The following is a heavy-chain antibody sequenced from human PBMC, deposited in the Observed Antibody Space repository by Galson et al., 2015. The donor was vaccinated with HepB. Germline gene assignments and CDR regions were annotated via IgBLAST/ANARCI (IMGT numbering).Heavy chain of an antibody. CDR3: AKDSLVDYFGSGTLWAFDI. Sequence: SLRLSCAASGFTFGTYAMSWVRQAPGKGLEWVSSISANGGGTYYADSVKGRFTISRDNSKNTLYLQMSNVRAEDTATYYCAKDSLVDYFGSGTLWAFDIWGQGTLVTVSS. J-gene: IGHJ3*02. V-gene: IGHV3-23*01. CDR1: GFTFGTYA. D-gene: IGHD3-10*01. CDR2: ISANGGGT.